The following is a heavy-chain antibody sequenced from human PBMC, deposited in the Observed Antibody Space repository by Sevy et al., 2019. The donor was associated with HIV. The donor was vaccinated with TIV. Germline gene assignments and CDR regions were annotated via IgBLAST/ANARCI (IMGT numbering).Heavy chain of an antibody. J-gene: IGHJ4*02. CDR1: GFDFNHHW. V-gene: IGHV3-7*01. CDR2: IKQDGSET. Sequence: GGSLRLSCAASGFDFNHHWMSWVRQAPQKGLEWVANIKQDGSETYYVYSLEGRFTISRANAKNSLSLQINDLRAEDTAVYYCARLPTGLQSFNYLLSTYFDSWGQGTLVTVSS. CDR3: ARLPTGLQSFNYLLSTYFDS. D-gene: IGHD3-9*01.